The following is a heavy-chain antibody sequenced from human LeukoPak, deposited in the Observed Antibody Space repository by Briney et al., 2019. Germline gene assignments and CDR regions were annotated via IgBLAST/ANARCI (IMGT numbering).Heavy chain of an antibody. Sequence: SETLSLTCTVSGGSLSSYYWNWIRQPAGKGLEWTGRIYTSGSTNYNPSLKSRVTMSVDTSKNQFSLKLSSVTAADTAVYYCARGRGIAVAEWGQGTLVTVSS. V-gene: IGHV4-4*07. CDR1: GGSLSSYY. D-gene: IGHD6-19*01. CDR3: ARGRGIAVAE. CDR2: IYTSGST. J-gene: IGHJ4*02.